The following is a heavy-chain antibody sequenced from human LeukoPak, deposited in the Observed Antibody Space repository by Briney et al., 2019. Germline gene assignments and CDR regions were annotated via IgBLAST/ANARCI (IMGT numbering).Heavy chain of an antibody. D-gene: IGHD1-26*01. Sequence: SETLSLTCAVYGGSFSGYYWSWIRQPPGKGLEWIGEINHSGSTNYNPSLKSRATISVDTSNNQFSLRLTSVTAADTAMYYCAAGPWELDFWGQGTLVTVPS. J-gene: IGHJ4*02. CDR3: AAGPWELDF. CDR2: INHSGST. CDR1: GGSFSGYY. V-gene: IGHV4-34*01.